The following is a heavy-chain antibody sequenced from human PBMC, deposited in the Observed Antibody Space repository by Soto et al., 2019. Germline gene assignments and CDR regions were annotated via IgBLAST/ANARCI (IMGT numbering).Heavy chain of an antibody. CDR1: GFTFSSYG. V-gene: IGHV3-33*01. D-gene: IGHD3-3*01. Sequence: GGSLRLSCAASGFTFSSYGMHWVRQAPGKGLEWVAVIWYDGSNKYYADSVKGRFTISRDNSKNTLYLQMNSLRAEDTAVYYCARDSVNYDFWSGSEGHNWFDPWGQGTLVTVSS. J-gene: IGHJ5*02. CDR3: ARDSVNYDFWSGSEGHNWFDP. CDR2: IWYDGSNK.